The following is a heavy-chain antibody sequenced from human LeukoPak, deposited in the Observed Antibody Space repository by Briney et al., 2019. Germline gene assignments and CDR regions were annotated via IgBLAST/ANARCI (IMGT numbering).Heavy chain of an antibody. Sequence: SETLSLTCAVYGGSFSGYYWSWIRQPPGKGLEWIGEINHSGSTNYNPSLKSRVTISVDTSKNQFSLKLSSVTAADTAVYCCARGGWELDYWGQGTLVTVSS. D-gene: IGHD1-26*01. J-gene: IGHJ4*02. CDR2: INHSGST. CDR3: ARGGWELDY. V-gene: IGHV4-34*01. CDR1: GGSFSGYY.